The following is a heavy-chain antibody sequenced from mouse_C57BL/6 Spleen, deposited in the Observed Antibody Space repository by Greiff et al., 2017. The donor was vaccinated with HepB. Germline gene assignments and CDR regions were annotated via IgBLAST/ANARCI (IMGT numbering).Heavy chain of an antibody. D-gene: IGHD1-1*02. J-gene: IGHJ1*03. Sequence: VQLQQSGAELVRPGASVKLSCKASGYTFTDYYINWVKQRPGQGLEWIARIYPGSGNTYYNEKFKGKATLTAEKSSSTAYMQRSSLTAEDSAVYFCAREDQLSRYFDVWGTGTTVTVSS. CDR2: IYPGSGNT. CDR3: AREDQLSRYFDV. CDR1: GYTFTDYY. V-gene: IGHV1-76*01.